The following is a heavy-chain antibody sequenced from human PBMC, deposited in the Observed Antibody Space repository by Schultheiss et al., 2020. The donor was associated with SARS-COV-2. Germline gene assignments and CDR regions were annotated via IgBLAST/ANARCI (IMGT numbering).Heavy chain of an antibody. D-gene: IGHD3-3*01. CDR2: INHSGST. J-gene: IGHJ5*02. Sequence: SETLSLTCAVYGGSFSGYYWSWIRQPPGKGLEWIGEINHSGSTNYNPSLKSRVTISVDTSKNQFSLKLSSVTAADTAVYYCASKYYDFWSGYSNWFDPWGQGTLVTVSS. CDR3: ASKYYDFWSGYSNWFDP. V-gene: IGHV4-34*01. CDR1: GGSFSGYY.